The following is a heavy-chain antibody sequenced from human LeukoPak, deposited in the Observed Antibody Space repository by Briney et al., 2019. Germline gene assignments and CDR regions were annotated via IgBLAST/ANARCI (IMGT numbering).Heavy chain of an antibody. CDR1: XFTFXXXR. Sequence: LRLSXXXXXFTFXXXRMNWVRQXPGKGLEWVSSISSSSSYIYYADSVKGRFNISRDNDKKSVYLQMNSLRAEDTAVYYCARADRDCSSTSCYKGADYWGQGTLVTVSS. V-gene: IGHV3-21*01. CDR2: ISSSSSYI. CDR3: ARADRDCSSTSCYKGADY. J-gene: IGHJ4*02. D-gene: IGHD2-2*02.